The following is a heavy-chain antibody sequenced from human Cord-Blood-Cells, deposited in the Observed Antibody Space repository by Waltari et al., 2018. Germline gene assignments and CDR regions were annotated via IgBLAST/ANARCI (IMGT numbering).Heavy chain of an antibody. J-gene: IGHJ4*02. V-gene: IGHV3-30*18. D-gene: IGHD2-2*02. CDR1: GFTFSSYG. CDR3: AKEGEWDIVVVPAAILPLDY. Sequence: QVQLVESGGGVVQPGRSLRLSCAASGFTFSSYGMHWVRQAPGKGLEWVAVISYDGSNKYYADSVKGRFTISRDNSKNTLYLQMNSLRAEDTAVYYCAKEGEWDIVVVPAAILPLDYWGQGTLVTVSS. CDR2: ISYDGSNK.